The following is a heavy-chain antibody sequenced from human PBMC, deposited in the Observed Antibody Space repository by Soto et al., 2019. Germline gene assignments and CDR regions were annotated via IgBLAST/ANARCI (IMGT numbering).Heavy chain of an antibody. CDR2: IYPGDSDT. Sequence: GESLKISCKGSGYSFTSYWIGWVRQMPGKGLEWMGIIYPGDSDTRYSPSFQGQVTISADKSISTAYLQWSSLKASDTAMYYCAMYRNRYNWNRQDYFDYWGQGTLVTVSS. CDR3: AMYRNRYNWNRQDYFDY. J-gene: IGHJ4*02. D-gene: IGHD1-20*01. CDR1: GYSFTSYW. V-gene: IGHV5-51*01.